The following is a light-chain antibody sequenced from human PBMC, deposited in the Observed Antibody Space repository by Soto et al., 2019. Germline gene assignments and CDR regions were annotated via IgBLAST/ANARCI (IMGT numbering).Light chain of an antibody. CDR3: QKYNSAPRT. Sequence: DIQMTQSPSSLSASVGDRVTITCRASQGISNYLAWYQQKPGKVPKLLIYVASTLQSGVPSRFSGSGSGTDFTLTISSQQPEDVATYYCQKYNSAPRTFGQGNKVEIK. J-gene: IGKJ1*01. CDR2: VAS. CDR1: QGISNY. V-gene: IGKV1-27*01.